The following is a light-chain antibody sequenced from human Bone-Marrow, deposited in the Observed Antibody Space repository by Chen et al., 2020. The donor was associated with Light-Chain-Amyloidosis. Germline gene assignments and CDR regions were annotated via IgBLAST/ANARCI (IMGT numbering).Light chain of an antibody. Sequence: QAVLTQPSSLAASPGASASLTCTLRSDINVGAYSIYWYQQKPGSPPQYLLRYKSDSDKHQASGVPSRFSGSKDASANAGILLISGLQSEDGADYYCMIWHSSAWVFGGGTKLAVL. V-gene: IGLV5-45*03. J-gene: IGLJ3*02. CDR1: SDINVGAYS. CDR2: YKSDSDK. CDR3: MIWHSSAWV.